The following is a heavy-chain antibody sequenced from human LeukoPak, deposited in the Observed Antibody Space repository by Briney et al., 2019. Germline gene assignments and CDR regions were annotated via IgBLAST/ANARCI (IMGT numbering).Heavy chain of an antibody. D-gene: IGHD3-22*01. V-gene: IGHV3-30-3*01. Sequence: GRSLRLSCAASGFTFSSYAMHWVRQAPGKGLEWVAVISYDGSNKYYADSVKGRFTISRDNSKNTLYLQMNSLRAEDTAVYYCASLYYYDSSGPLDYWGQGTLATVSS. CDR3: ASLYYYDSSGPLDY. CDR2: ISYDGSNK. CDR1: GFTFSSYA. J-gene: IGHJ4*02.